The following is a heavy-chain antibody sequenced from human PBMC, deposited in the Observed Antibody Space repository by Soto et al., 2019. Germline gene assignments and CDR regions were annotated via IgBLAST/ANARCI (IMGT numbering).Heavy chain of an antibody. J-gene: IGHJ6*02. Sequence: GGSLRLSCAASGFTFSSYSMNWVRQAPGKGLEWVSSISSSSSYIYYADSVKGRFTISRDNAKNSLYLQMNSLRAEDTAVYYCARDGSVRFLYGMDVWGQGTTVTVSS. CDR1: GFTFSSYS. D-gene: IGHD3-3*01. V-gene: IGHV3-21*01. CDR3: ARDGSVRFLYGMDV. CDR2: ISSSSSYI.